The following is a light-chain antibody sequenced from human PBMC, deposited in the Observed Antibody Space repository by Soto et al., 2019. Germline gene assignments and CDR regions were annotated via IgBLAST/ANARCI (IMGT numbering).Light chain of an antibody. CDR2: EVN. CDR1: SSDVGGYNY. CDR3: SSYAVSNHFVL. V-gene: IGLV2-8*01. J-gene: IGLJ2*01. Sequence: QSALTQPPSASGSPGKSVTLSCTGTSSDVGGYNYVSWYQQHPGKAPQLMIHEVNKRPSGVPDRFSGSKSGNTASLAVSGLQAEDEADYYCSSYAVSNHFVLFGGGTKLTVL.